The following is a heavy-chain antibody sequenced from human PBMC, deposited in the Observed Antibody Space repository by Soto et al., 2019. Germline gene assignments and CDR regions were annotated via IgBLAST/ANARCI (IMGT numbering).Heavy chain of an antibody. CDR2: INPNSGGT. CDR3: ARDLWFGEPVGYYFDY. D-gene: IGHD3-10*01. J-gene: IGHJ4*02. CDR1: GYTFTGYY. V-gene: IGHV1-2*04. Sequence: GASVKVSCKASGYTFTGYYMHWVRQAPGQGLEWMGWINPNSGGTNYAQKFKGWVTMTRDTSISTAYMELSRLRSDDTAVFYCARDLWFGEPVGYYFDYWGQGTLVTVSS.